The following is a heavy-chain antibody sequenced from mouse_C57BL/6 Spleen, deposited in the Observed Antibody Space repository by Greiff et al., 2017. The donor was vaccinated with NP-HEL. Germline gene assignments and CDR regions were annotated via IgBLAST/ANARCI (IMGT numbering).Heavy chain of an antibody. J-gene: IGHJ2*01. V-gene: IGHV1-9*01. CDR3: ARRAVVAPNFDD. CDR2: ILPGSGSS. Sequence: QVQLKESGAELMKPGASVKLSCKATGYTFTGYWIEWVKQRPGHGLEWIGEILPGSGSSNYNEQFKGKATFTADTSSNTAYMHLSSLMTEDSAIYYCARRAVVAPNFDDWGAGTTLT. CDR1: GYTFTGYW. D-gene: IGHD1-1*01.